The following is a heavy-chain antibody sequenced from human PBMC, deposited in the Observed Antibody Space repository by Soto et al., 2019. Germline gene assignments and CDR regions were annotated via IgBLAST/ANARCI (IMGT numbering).Heavy chain of an antibody. V-gene: IGHV4-59*01. Sequence: SETLSLTCTVSGDSISTYYWSWIRQPPGKGLQWIGYIFYSGGTAYNPSLKSRVTISLDMSKKQISLKLSSVTTADTATYFCARLQLVQKVIDYWGQGTRVTVSS. J-gene: IGHJ4*02. CDR3: ARLQLVQKVIDY. CDR1: GDSISTYY. D-gene: IGHD1-1*01. CDR2: IFYSGGT.